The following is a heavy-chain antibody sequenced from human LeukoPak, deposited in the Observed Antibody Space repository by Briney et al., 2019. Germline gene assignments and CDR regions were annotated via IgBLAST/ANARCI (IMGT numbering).Heavy chain of an antibody. CDR1: GFTFSSYE. V-gene: IGHV3-48*03. J-gene: IGHJ6*03. D-gene: IGHD3-10*01. CDR3: ARVGGSGSYYYYYYMDV. Sequence: GGSLRLSCAASGFTFSSYEMNWVRQAPGKGLEWVSYISSSGSTIYYADSVKGRFTISRDNAKNSLYLQMNSLRAEDTAVYYCARVGGSGSYYYYYYMDVWGKGTTVTISS. CDR2: ISSSGSTI.